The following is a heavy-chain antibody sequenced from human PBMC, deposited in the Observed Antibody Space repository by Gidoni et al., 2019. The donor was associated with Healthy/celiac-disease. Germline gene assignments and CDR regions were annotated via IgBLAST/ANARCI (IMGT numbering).Heavy chain of an antibody. CDR2: ISYDGINK. Sequence: QVQLVESGGGVVQPGGPLRLSCEASGFTFSSYAMHWVRQAPGKGLGWVAVISYDGINKYYADSVKGRFTISRDNSKNTLYLQMNSLRAEDTAVYYCARAQLGDTAMEWYYFDYWGQGTLVTVSS. CDR3: ARAQLGDTAMEWYYFDY. CDR1: GFTFSSYA. J-gene: IGHJ4*02. D-gene: IGHD5-18*01. V-gene: IGHV3-30-3*01.